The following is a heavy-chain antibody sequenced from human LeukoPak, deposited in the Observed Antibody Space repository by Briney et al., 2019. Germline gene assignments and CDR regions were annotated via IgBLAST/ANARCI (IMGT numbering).Heavy chain of an antibody. CDR3: AKIKTGTTRSFDY. CDR1: GFTFSSYA. V-gene: IGHV3-23*01. CDR2: ISGSGGST. J-gene: IGHJ4*02. D-gene: IGHD1-7*01. Sequence: TGGSLRLSCAASGFTFSSYAMSWVRQAPGKGLEWVSAISGSGGSTYYADSVKGRFTISRDNSENTLYLQMNSLRAEDTAVYYCAKIKTGTTRSFDYWGQGTLVTVSS.